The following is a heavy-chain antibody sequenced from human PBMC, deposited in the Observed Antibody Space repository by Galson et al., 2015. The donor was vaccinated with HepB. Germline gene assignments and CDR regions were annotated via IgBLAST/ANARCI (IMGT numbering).Heavy chain of an antibody. CDR2: IDNNGDNT. CDR3: AAAPNWIDKY. J-gene: IGHJ4*02. V-gene: IGHV3-23*01. Sequence: SLRLSCAASGFTFNSYAMSWVRQAPGKGLEWVSGIDNNGDNTYYADSVKGRFTISRDNSKNTLYLQMNSLRPEDTALYYCAAAPNWIDKYWGQGTLVTVS. CDR1: GFTFNSYA. D-gene: IGHD1-1*01.